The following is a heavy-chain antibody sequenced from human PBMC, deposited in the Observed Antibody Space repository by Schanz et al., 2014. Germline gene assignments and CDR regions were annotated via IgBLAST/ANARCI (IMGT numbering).Heavy chain of an antibody. Sequence: QVQLVDSGGGLVKPGGSLRLSCAASGITLSGYGLHWVRQAPGKGLEWVGFISFDGRNTGYAHSVKGRFTISRDNSKNILTMQMSSLRADDTALYYCTKGWLPVRAIADVFDVWGQGTMVTVS. CDR3: TKGWLPVRAIADVFDV. J-gene: IGHJ3*01. D-gene: IGHD3-10*01. V-gene: IGHV3-30*18. CDR2: ISFDGRNT. CDR1: GITLSGYG.